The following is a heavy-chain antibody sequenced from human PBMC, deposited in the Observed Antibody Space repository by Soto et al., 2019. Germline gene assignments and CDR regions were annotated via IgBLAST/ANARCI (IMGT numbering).Heavy chain of an antibody. Sequence: GGSLRLSCAASGFTVNDNYMSWVRQAPGKGLEWVSVIFSGGSTYYADAVKGRFTISRDSSKNTLDLQMNSLRAEDTAVYYCTRDLPGYGSSWPREWGQGTLVTVSS. CDR1: GFTVNDNY. CDR3: TRDLPGYGSSWPRE. D-gene: IGHD6-13*01. V-gene: IGHV3-53*01. J-gene: IGHJ4*02. CDR2: IFSGGST.